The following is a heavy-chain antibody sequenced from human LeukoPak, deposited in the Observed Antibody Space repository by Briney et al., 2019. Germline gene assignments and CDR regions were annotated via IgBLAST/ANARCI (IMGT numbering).Heavy chain of an antibody. Sequence: GTSVNVSCKASGFSFPISGMHWGRQARGQRLEWVGWIVVGSGNRNYAQKFQDRGTITTDMSTSTAYMELSRLRSEDTAVYYCAAARHNDSGTHMGSYWGHGALVTVSS. CDR2: IVVGSGNR. CDR3: AAARHNDSGTHMGSY. V-gene: IGHV1-58*02. D-gene: IGHD3-10*01. J-gene: IGHJ1*01. CDR1: GFSFPISG.